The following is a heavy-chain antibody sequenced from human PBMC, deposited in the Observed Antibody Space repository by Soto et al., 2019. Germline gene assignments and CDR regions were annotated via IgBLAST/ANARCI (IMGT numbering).Heavy chain of an antibody. V-gene: IGHV1-69*01. CDR1: GGTFSSYA. J-gene: IGHJ6*02. CDR3: ARSPGGSSSLDIYYYYYYGMDV. D-gene: IGHD2-15*01. Sequence: QVQLVQSGAEVKKPGSSVKVSCKAPGGTFSSYAISWVRQAPGQGLEWMGGIIPIFGTAKYAQKFQGRVTITAAESTSTGYRELSSLRSEDTAVYYCARSPGGSSSLDIYYYYYYGMDVWGQGTTVTVSS. CDR2: IIPIFGTA.